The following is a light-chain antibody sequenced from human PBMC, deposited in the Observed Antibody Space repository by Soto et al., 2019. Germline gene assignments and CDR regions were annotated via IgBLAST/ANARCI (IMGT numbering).Light chain of an antibody. CDR2: DVS. CDR3: QQRRNWPLT. CDR1: QSVDSY. J-gene: IGKJ4*01. V-gene: IGKV3-11*01. Sequence: EIVLTQSPATLSLSPGERATLSCRASQSVDSYLTWYQQRPGQAPRLLIYDVSKRATGIPVRVSGNGSGTDFTLTISSLEPEDVAIYYCQQRRNWPLTFGGGTKVEIK.